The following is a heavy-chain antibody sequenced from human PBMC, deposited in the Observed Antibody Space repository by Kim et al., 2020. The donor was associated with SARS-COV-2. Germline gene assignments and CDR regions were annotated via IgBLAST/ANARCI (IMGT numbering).Heavy chain of an antibody. J-gene: IGHJ5*02. Sequence: SETLSLTCTVSGDSIRSSYWSWIRQPPGKGLEWIGYIYYTGSTTYNPSLQSRVTISVDTSKNQISLKLTSVTAADTAVYYCARQNYALPLYNWFDPWGQGALVTVSS. D-gene: IGHD3-16*01. CDR2: IYYTGST. CDR3: ARQNYALPLYNWFDP. V-gene: IGHV4-59*01. CDR1: GDSIRSSY.